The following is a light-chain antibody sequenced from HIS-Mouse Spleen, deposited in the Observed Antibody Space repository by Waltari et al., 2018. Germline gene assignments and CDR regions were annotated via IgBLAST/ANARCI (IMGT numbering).Light chain of an antibody. CDR3: QQLNSYPPT. J-gene: IGKJ1*01. Sequence: DIQLTQSPSFLSASVGDRVTIPCRASQGISSYLAWYQQKPGKAPKLLIYAASTLQSGVLSRFSGSGSGTEFTLTISSLQPEDFATYYCQQLNSYPPTFGQGTKVEIK. CDR1: QGISSY. V-gene: IGKV1-9*01. CDR2: AAS.